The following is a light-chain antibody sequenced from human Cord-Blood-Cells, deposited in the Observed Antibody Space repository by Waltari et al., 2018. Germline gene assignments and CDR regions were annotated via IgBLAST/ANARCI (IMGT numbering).Light chain of an antibody. V-gene: IGKV1-5*03. CDR1: QSISSW. CDR2: KAS. CDR3: QQYNSYST. Sequence: DIQMTQSPSTLSASVGDRVTITCRASQSISSWLAWYQQKPGKAPKLLIYKASSLESGVPSRFSGSGSVTEFTLTISSLQPDDCATYYCQQYNSYSTFGQGTKLEIK. J-gene: IGKJ2*01.